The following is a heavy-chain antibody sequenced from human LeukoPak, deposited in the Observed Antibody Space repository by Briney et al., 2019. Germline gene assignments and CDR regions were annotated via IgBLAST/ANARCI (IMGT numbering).Heavy chain of an antibody. CDR3: AGSFRVFSLWYFDL. CDR2: IGSSSSYI. V-gene: IGHV3-21*01. Sequence: GGSLRLSCAASGFTFSSYSMNWVRQAPGKGLEWVSSIGSSSSYIYYADSVKGRFTISRDNAKNSLYLQMNSLRAEDTAVYYCAGSFRVFSLWYFDLWGRGTLVTVP. CDR1: GFTFSSYS. J-gene: IGHJ2*01. D-gene: IGHD3-10*01.